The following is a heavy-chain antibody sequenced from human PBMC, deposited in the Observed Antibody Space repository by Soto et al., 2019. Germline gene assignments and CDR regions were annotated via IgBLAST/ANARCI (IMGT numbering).Heavy chain of an antibody. CDR2: IYHSGST. D-gene: IGHD3-3*01. V-gene: IGHV4-4*02. CDR3: ARPGPLRFSDGMDV. Sequence: TSETLSLTCAVSGGSISSSNWWSWVRQPPGKGLEWIGEIYHSGSTNYNPSLKSRVTISVDKSKNQFSLKLSSVTAADTAVYYCARPGPLRFSDGMDVWGQGTTVTVSS. J-gene: IGHJ6*02. CDR1: GGSISSSNW.